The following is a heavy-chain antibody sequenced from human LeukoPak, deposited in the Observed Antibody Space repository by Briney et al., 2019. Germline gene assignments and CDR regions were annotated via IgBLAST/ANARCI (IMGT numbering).Heavy chain of an antibody. Sequence: GGSLRLSCAASGFTFSNYAMHWVRQAPGKGLEWVAVIWYDGSNEYYANSVEGRFTISSDNSKNTLYLQMNSLRAEDTAVYYCAREADCSGGNCYRGAFDIWGQGTMITVSS. CDR1: GFTFSNYA. CDR2: IWYDGSNE. J-gene: IGHJ3*02. D-gene: IGHD2-15*01. V-gene: IGHV3-33*01. CDR3: AREADCSGGNCYRGAFDI.